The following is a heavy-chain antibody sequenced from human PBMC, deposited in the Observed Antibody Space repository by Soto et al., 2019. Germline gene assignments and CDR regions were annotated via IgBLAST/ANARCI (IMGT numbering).Heavy chain of an antibody. CDR3: ARMPLRHCSGGSCSGY. CDR2: IIPILGIA. J-gene: IGHJ4*02. V-gene: IGHV1-69*02. CDR1: GGTFSSYT. Sequence: EASVKVSCKASGGTFSSYTISWVRQAPGQGLEWMGRIIPILGIANYAQKFQGRVTITADKSTSTAYMELRSLRSDDTAVYYCARMPLRHCSGGSCSGYWGQGTLVTVSS. D-gene: IGHD2-15*01.